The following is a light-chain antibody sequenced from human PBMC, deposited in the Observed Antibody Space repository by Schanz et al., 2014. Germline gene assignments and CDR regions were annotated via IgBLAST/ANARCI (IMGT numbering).Light chain of an antibody. J-gene: IGLJ3*02. CDR2: DVT. V-gene: IGLV2-11*01. CDR1: NRDVGAYNY. CDR3: CSYAGSSTLM. Sequence: QSALTQPRSVSGSPGQSVTISCTGTNRDVGAYNYVSWYQHHPGKAPKLMISDVTKRPSGVPDRFSGSKSANTASLTISGLQADDEADYYCCSYAGSSTLMFGGGTKVTVL.